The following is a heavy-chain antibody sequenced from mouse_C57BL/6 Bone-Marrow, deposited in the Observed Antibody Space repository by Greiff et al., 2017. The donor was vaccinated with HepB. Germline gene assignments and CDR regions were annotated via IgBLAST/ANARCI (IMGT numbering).Heavy chain of an antibody. D-gene: IGHD2-4*01. CDR2: ISSGSSTI. J-gene: IGHJ2*01. Sequence: ELKLVESGGGLVKPGGSLKLSCAASGFTFSDYGMHWVRQAPEKGLEWVAYISSGSSTIYYADTVKGRFTISRDNAKNTLFLQMTSLRSEDTAMYYCARLYYDYGVYFDYWGQGTTLTVSS. CDR1: GFTFSDYG. V-gene: IGHV5-17*01. CDR3: ARLYYDYGVYFDY.